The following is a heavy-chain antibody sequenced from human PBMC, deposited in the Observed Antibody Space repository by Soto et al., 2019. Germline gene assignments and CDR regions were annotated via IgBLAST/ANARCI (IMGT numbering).Heavy chain of an antibody. CDR3: ARDGYSSGWTTDVYWFDP. CDR2: ISAYNGNT. J-gene: IGHJ5*02. CDR1: GYTFTSYG. Sequence: ASVQVSCKASGYTFTSYGISWVRQAPGRGLEWMGWISAYNGNTNYAQKLQGRVTMTTDTSTSTAYMELRSLRSDDAAVYYCARDGYSSGWTTDVYWFDPWGQGTRVTVSS. V-gene: IGHV1-18*01. D-gene: IGHD6-19*01.